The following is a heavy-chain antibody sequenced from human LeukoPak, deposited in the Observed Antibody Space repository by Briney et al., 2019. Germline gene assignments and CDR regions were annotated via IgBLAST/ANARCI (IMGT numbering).Heavy chain of an antibody. D-gene: IGHD5-24*01. V-gene: IGHV3-7*01. CDR3: ATVSGERWLQANRNRYDAFDI. CDR1: EFTFSTYW. CDR2: IKQDGSEK. J-gene: IGHJ3*02. Sequence: GGSLRLSCAASEFTFSTYWMSWVRQAPGKGREWVANIKQDGSEKYYVDSVKGRFTVSRDNAKNSLYLQVNSLRAEDTAVYYCATVSGERWLQANRNRYDAFDIWGQGTMVTVSS.